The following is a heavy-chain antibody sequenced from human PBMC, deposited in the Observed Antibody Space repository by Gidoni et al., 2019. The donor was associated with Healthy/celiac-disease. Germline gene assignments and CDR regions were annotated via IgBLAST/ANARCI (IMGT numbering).Heavy chain of an antibody. Sequence: EVQLVQSGAEVKKPGESLRISCKGSGYSFTSYWVSWVRQMPGKGLEWMGRIDPSDSYANYSPSFQGHVTISADKSISTAYLQLSSLKASDTAMYYCARWIAAAGRPYPLWGQGTLVTVSS. J-gene: IGHJ4*02. CDR1: GYSFTSYW. CDR3: ARWIAAAGRPYPL. D-gene: IGHD6-13*01. CDR2: IDPSDSYA. V-gene: IGHV5-10-1*03.